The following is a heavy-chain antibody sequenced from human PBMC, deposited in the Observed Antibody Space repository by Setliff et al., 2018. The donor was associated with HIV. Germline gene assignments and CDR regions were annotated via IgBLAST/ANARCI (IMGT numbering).Heavy chain of an antibody. CDR1: GYSISSGYY. J-gene: IGHJ4*02. Sequence: SETLSLTCAVSGYSISSGYYWGRIRQTPGKGLEWIGSIYWSGLTFYIPSLKSRVTISVDTSKNQFSLKLSSVTAADTAVYYCATHVLQFLEWLSHFDYWGQGTLVTVSS. D-gene: IGHD3-3*01. CDR3: ATHVLQFLEWLSHFDY. V-gene: IGHV4-38-2*01. CDR2: IYWSGLT.